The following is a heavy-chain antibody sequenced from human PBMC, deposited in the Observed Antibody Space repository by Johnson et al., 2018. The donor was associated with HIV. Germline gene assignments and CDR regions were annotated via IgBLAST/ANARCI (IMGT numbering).Heavy chain of an antibody. V-gene: IGHV3-66*03. CDR2: IYSGGST. D-gene: IGHD2-21*02. J-gene: IGHJ3*02. Sequence: EVQLVESGGGLIQPGESLRLSCAASGFTVSTYHMSWVRQAPGKGLEWVSVIYSGGSTYYADSVKGRFTISRDNSKNTLYLQMNSLRAEDTAVYYCARDSAYCGGDCHDAFDIWGQGTMVTVSS. CDR3: ARDSAYCGGDCHDAFDI. CDR1: GFTVSTYH.